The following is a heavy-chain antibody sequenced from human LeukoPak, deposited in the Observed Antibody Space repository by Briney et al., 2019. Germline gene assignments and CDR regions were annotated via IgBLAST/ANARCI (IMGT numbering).Heavy chain of an antibody. J-gene: IGHJ5*02. CDR3: ARVDGSCSGGSCPSGNWFDP. CDR1: GGSLSSDSYY. V-gene: IGHV4-61*02. Sequence: SETLSLTCTVSGGSLSSDSYYWSWIRQPAGKGLEYIGRIYISGSTNYNPSLKSRVTISVDTSKNQFSLKLNSVTAADTAVYYCARVDGSCSGGSCPSGNWFDPWGQGTLVTVSS. CDR2: IYISGST. D-gene: IGHD2-15*01.